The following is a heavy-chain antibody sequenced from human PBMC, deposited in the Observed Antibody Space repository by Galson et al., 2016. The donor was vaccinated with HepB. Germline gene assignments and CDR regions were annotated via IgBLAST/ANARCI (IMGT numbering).Heavy chain of an antibody. J-gene: IGHJ4*02. CDR1: GITFSGYW. V-gene: IGHV3-74*01. Sequence: SLRLSCAASGITFSGYWMHWVRQAPGKGLVWVSRINNVGSVTNYADSVKGRFTISRDNAKNTLYLQMNSLRAEDTAVYYCARGGRYTYGQLDYWGQGILVTVSS. CDR3: ARGGRYTYGQLDY. CDR2: INNVGSVT. D-gene: IGHD5-18*01.